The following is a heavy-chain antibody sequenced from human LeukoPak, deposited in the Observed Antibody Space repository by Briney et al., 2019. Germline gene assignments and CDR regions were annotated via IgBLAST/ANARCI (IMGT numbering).Heavy chain of an antibody. CDR1: GYSFTNNW. D-gene: IGHD6-25*01. CDR3: ARHEGRQIESPSDY. V-gene: IGHV5-51*01. J-gene: IGHJ4*02. Sequence: GESLKISRKGSGYSFTNNWIGWVRQMPGKGLEWMGITYPGDSNTRYSPSFQGQVTISADKSISSAYLQWSSLKASDTAMYYCARHEGRQIESPSDYWGQGTLVTVSS. CDR2: TYPGDSNT.